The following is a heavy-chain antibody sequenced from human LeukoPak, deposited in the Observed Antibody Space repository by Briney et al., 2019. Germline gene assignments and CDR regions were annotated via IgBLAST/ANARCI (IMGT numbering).Heavy chain of an antibody. CDR1: GGSISSGDYY. Sequence: SETLSLTCTVSGGSISSGDYYWSWIRQPPGKGLEWIGYIYYSGSTYYNPSLKSRVTISVDTFKNQFSLKLSSVTAADTAVYYCARAVYGDYSGHFDYWGQGTLVTVSS. V-gene: IGHV4-30-4*08. D-gene: IGHD4-17*01. CDR3: ARAVYGDYSGHFDY. J-gene: IGHJ4*02. CDR2: IYYSGST.